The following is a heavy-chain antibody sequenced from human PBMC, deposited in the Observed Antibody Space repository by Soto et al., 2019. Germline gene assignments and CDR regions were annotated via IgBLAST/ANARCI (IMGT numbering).Heavy chain of an antibody. Sequence: GGSLRLSCAASAFTFSSYAMNWVRQVPGKGLVWVSRINNDGSDRRYADSVKDRFTISRDNAKNTLYLQMNSLRAEDTAVYYCARVNPGYSYVKYWGQGTLVTVSS. CDR2: INNDGSDR. J-gene: IGHJ4*02. V-gene: IGHV3-74*01. CDR3: ARVNPGYSYVKY. D-gene: IGHD5-18*01. CDR1: AFTFSSYA.